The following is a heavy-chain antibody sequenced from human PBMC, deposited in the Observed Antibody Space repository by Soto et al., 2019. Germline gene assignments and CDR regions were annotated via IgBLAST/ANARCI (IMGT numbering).Heavy chain of an antibody. J-gene: IGHJ4*02. V-gene: IGHV1-69*01. CDR1: GGTFSSYA. Sequence: QVQLVQSGAEVKKPGSSVKVSCKASGGTFSSYAISWVRQAPGQGLEWMGGIIPIFGTANYAQKFQGRVTITADESTSTAYMELSSLRSEDTAVYYCARDMMNHYDRTRIGYFDYWGQGTLVTVSS. CDR3: ARDMMNHYDRTRIGYFDY. D-gene: IGHD3-22*01. CDR2: IIPIFGTA.